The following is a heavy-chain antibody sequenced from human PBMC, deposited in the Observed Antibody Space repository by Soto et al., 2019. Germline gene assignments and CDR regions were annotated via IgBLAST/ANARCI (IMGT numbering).Heavy chain of an antibody. CDR3: ARALGSGDAFDI. V-gene: IGHV3-13*01. J-gene: IGHJ3*02. D-gene: IGHD3-10*01. CDR1: GFTFSSYD. CDR2: IGTAGDT. Sequence: EVQLVESGGGLVQPGGSLRLSCAASGFTFSSYDMHWVRQATGKGLEWVSAIGTAGDTNYPGSVKGRFTISRENAKNSLYLQMNSLRAGDPAVYYCARALGSGDAFDIWGQGTMVTVSS.